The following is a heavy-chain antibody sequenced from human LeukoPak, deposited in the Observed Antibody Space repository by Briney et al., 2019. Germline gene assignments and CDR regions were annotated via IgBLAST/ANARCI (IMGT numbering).Heavy chain of an antibody. Sequence: PGGSLRLSCAASGFTFSSYAMSWVRQAPGKGLEWVSAISGSGGSTYYADSVKGRFTISRDNSKNTLYLQMNSLRAEDTAVYYCAKGYCSGTSCHSNYYKMEVWGKGTTVTVSS. CDR1: GFTFSSYA. V-gene: IGHV3-23*01. CDR2: ISGSGGST. CDR3: AKGYCSGTSCHSNYYKMEV. D-gene: IGHD2-2*01. J-gene: IGHJ6*03.